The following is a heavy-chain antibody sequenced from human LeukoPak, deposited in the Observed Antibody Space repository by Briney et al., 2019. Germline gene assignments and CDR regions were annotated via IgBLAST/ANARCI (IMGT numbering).Heavy chain of an antibody. D-gene: IGHD1-26*01. CDR1: GASFTDYC. Sequence: SDTLSLTCTVSGASFTDYCWGWLRQPPGNGREWIGSIYYRGDTFYNPSLRNRVPISIDTSKGRFSLNLNSVTAADTAVYFCTRDREHGTQDSWGQGTLVTVS. CDR2: IYYRGDT. J-gene: IGHJ4*02. V-gene: IGHV4-39*07. CDR3: TRDREHGTQDS.